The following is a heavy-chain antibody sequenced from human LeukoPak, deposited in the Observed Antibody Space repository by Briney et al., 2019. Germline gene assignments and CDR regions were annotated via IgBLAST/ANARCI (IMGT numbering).Heavy chain of an antibody. J-gene: IGHJ6*03. CDR2: ISAYNGNT. D-gene: IGHD4-17*01. Sequence: ASVKVSCKASGYTFTSYGISWVRQAPGQGLEWMGWISAYNGNTNYAQKLQGRVTMTTDTSTSTAYMELRSLRSDDTAVYYCARDHTVTTVYYYYYMDVWGKGTTVTVSS. V-gene: IGHV1-18*01. CDR3: ARDHTVTTVYYYYYMDV. CDR1: GYTFTSYG.